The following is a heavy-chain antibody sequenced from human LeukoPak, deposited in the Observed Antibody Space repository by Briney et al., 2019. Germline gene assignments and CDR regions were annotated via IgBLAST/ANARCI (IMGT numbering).Heavy chain of an antibody. CDR1: GYSISSGYY. CDR2: IYYSGST. V-gene: IGHV4-38-2*02. Sequence: NPSETLSLTCTVSGYSISSGYYWGWIRQPPGKGLEWIGYIYYSGSTNYNPSLKSRVTISVDTSKNQFSLKLSSVTAADTAVYYCARGDGYDPAFDYWGQGTLVTVSS. J-gene: IGHJ4*02. CDR3: ARGDGYDPAFDY. D-gene: IGHD5-24*01.